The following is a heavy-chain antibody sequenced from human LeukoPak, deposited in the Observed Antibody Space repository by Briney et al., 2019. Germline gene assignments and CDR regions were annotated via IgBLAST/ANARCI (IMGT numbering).Heavy chain of an antibody. CDR2: IYDSGST. D-gene: IGHD1-26*01. CDR1: SGSIRSSYYY. CDR3: ARSRAFNSGAFDP. J-gene: IGHJ5*02. Sequence: SETLSLTCTVSSGSIRSSYYYWGWIRQPPGKGLEWIGSIYDSGSTYYNPSLKSRVTISVDTSKNQFSLRLNSVTAADTAVYYCARSRAFNSGAFDPWGQGSLVTVSS. V-gene: IGHV4-39*07.